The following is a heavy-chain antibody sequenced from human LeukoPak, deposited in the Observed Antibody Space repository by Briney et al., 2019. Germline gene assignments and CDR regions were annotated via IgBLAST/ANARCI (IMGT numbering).Heavy chain of an antibody. CDR1: GYTFTGYY. Sequence: ASVKVSCKASGYTFTGYYMHWVRQAPGQGLEWMGWINPNSGGTNYAQKFQGRVTMTRDTSISTAYMELSRLGSDDTAVYYCARVQGYCSSTSCYPDTNFDYWGQGTLVTVSS. CDR3: ARVQGYCSSTSCYPDTNFDY. J-gene: IGHJ4*02. V-gene: IGHV1-2*02. CDR2: INPNSGGT. D-gene: IGHD2-2*01.